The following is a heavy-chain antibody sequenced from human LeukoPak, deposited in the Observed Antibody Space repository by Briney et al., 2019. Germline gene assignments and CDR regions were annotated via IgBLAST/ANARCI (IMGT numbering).Heavy chain of an antibody. CDR2: ITGSGDNT. Sequence: PGGSLRLSCAASGFTFSNSGMSWVRQAPGKGLEWVSAITGSGDNTYYADSVKGRFTISRDNSKNTLYLQMGSLRAEDTAVYYCAKMGGYFDYWGQGTLVTVSS. V-gene: IGHV3-23*01. CDR3: AKMGGYFDY. D-gene: IGHD3-16*01. J-gene: IGHJ4*02. CDR1: GFTFSNSG.